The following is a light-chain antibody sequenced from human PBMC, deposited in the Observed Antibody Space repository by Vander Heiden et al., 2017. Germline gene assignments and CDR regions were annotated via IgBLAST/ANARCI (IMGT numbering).Light chain of an antibody. CDR2: GNS. CDR3: QSYDSSLSGSDV. J-gene: IGLJ1*01. CDR1: SSNIGAGYD. Sequence: QSVLTQPPSVSGAPGHRVTISCTGSSSNIGAGYDVHWYQQLPGTAPKLLIYGNSNRPSGVPDRFSGSKSGTSASLAITGLQAEDEADYYCQSYDSSLSGSDVFGTGTKVTVL. V-gene: IGLV1-40*01.